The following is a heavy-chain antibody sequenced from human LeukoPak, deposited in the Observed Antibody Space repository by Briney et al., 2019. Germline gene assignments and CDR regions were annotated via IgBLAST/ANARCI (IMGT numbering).Heavy chain of an antibody. CDR3: AKDLNSFIVVVTIYGMDV. D-gene: IGHD2-15*01. J-gene: IGHJ6*02. CDR2: ISHDASNI. V-gene: IGHV3-30*18. Sequence: GGSLSLSCEISGFNFSHYGMHWVRHAPGKGLEWVADISHDASNIYYADSVKGRFTISRDNAKNTLFLQLNSLRGDDTAVYYCAKDLNSFIVVVTIYGMDVWGQGTTVIVSS. CDR1: GFNFSHYG.